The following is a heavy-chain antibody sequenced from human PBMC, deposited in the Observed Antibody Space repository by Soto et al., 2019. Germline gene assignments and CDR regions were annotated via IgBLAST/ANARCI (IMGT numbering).Heavy chain of an antibody. J-gene: IGHJ4*02. CDR3: AANYDFWSGYYSFDY. Sequence: GGSLRLSCAASGFTFSTSAMQWVRQARGQRLEWVGWIVVGSGNTNYAQKFQERVTITRDMSTSTAYMELSSLRSEDTAVYYCAANYDFWSGYYSFDYWGQGTLVTVSS. D-gene: IGHD3-3*01. CDR2: IVVGSGNT. CDR1: GFTFSTSA. V-gene: IGHV1-58*02.